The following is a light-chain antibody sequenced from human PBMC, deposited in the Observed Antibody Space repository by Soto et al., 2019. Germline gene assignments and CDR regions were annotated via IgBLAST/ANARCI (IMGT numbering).Light chain of an antibody. CDR3: HSYDGSSEGV. J-gene: IGLJ1*01. CDR2: DDN. V-gene: IGLV6-57*04. CDR1: SGSIASNY. Sequence: NFMLTQPHSVSESPGKTVTLSCTRTSGSIASNYVQWYQQRPGSAPTTVIYDDNQRPSGVPDRFSGAIDSSSNSASLTISGLKTEDEADYYCHSYDGSSEGVFGSGTKDTVL.